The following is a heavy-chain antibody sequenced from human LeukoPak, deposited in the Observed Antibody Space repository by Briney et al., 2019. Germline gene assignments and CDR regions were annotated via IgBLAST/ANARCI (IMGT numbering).Heavy chain of an antibody. V-gene: IGHV4-38-2*02. Sequence: SETLSLTCTVSGYSISSGYYWGWIRQPPGKGLEWIGEINHSGSTNYNPSLKSRVTISVDTSKNQFSLKLSSVTAADTAVYYCARGLFRYSSGWWRGPSNWFDPWGQGTLVTVSS. CDR3: ARGLFRYSSGWWRGPSNWFDP. D-gene: IGHD6-19*01. J-gene: IGHJ5*02. CDR1: GYSISSGYY. CDR2: INHSGST.